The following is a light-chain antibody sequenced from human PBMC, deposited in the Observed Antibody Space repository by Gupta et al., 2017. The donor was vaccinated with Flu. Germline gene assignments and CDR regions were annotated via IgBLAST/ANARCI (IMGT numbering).Light chain of an antibody. CDR1: TYHIGSNY. V-gene: IGLV1-47*01. Sequence: QSVLIQPPSASGTPGQRVTISCSGGTYHIGSNYVCWYQHLPGTAPKLLIYRDNQRPSGVPDRFSASKAGTSASLAISGLRAEDEGDYYCAAWDGSLTYVFGGGTKVTVL. CDR2: RDN. J-gene: IGLJ1*01. CDR3: AAWDGSLTYV.